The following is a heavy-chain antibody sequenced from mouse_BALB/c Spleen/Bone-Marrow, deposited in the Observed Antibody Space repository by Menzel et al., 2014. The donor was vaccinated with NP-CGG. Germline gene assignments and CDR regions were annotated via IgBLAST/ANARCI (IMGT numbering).Heavy chain of an antibody. V-gene: IGHV5-6-5*01. Sequence: EVQLVESGGGLVKPGGSLKLSCAASGFTFSSYAMSWVRQTPEKRLEWVASISSGGSTYYPDSVKGRFTISRDNARNILCLQMSSLRSEGTAMYYCARGIDYWGQGTTLTVSS. J-gene: IGHJ2*01. CDR3: ARGIDY. CDR1: GFTFSSYA. CDR2: ISSGGST.